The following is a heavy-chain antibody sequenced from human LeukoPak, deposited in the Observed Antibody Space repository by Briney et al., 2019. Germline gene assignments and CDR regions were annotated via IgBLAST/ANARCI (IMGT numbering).Heavy chain of an antibody. J-gene: IGHJ4*02. Sequence: SETLSLTCSVSGGSVASSSYYWGWIRQPPGKGLEWIGSIYYSGSTDYNPSLKSRVTISVDTSKNQFSLTLSSVTAADTAVYYCARLGDYYDSSLDYWGQGTLVTVSS. CDR1: GGSVASSSYY. V-gene: IGHV4-39*01. D-gene: IGHD3-22*01. CDR3: ARLGDYYDSSLDY. CDR2: IYYSGST.